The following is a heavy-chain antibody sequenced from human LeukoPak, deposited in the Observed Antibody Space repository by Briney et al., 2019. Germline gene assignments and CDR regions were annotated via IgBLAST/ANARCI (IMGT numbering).Heavy chain of an antibody. CDR1: GYTFTSYD. J-gene: IGHJ6*02. V-gene: IGHV1-8*01. CDR3: ARGGRVAAAGTDNYYYYYGMDV. D-gene: IGHD6-13*01. Sequence: ASVKVSCKASGYTFTSYDINWVRQATGQGLEWMGWMNPNSGNTGYAQKFQGRVTMTRNTSISTAYMELSSLRSEDTAVYYCARGGRVAAAGTDNYYYYYGMDVWGQGTTVTVSS. CDR2: MNPNSGNT.